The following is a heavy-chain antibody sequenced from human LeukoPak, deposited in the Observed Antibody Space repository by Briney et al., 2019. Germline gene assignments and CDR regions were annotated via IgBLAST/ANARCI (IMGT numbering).Heavy chain of an antibody. J-gene: IGHJ4*02. Sequence: SVKVSCKASGGTFSSYAISWVRQAPGQGPEWMGGIIPIFGTANYAQKFQGRVTITADESTSTAYMELSSLRSEDTAVYYCARENYYGSGSYSLDYRGQGTLVTVSS. CDR2: IIPIFGTA. V-gene: IGHV1-69*01. CDR3: ARENYYGSGSYSLDY. CDR1: GGTFSSYA. D-gene: IGHD3-10*01.